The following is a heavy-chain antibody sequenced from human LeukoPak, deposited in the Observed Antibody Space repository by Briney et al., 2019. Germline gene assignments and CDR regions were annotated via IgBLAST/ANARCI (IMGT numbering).Heavy chain of an antibody. D-gene: IGHD3-22*01. J-gene: IGHJ1*01. V-gene: IGHV3-64*01. CDR3: AKDVNYYDSSGYSIFQH. CDR1: GFTLSSYS. CDR2: ISKNGRNT. Sequence: GGSLRLSCAASGFTLSSYSMHWVRQAPGKGLEFVSAISKNGRNTYYGNSMKGRFTISRDNSKNTLYLQMNSLRAEDTAVYYCAKDVNYYDSSGYSIFQHWGQGTLVTVSS.